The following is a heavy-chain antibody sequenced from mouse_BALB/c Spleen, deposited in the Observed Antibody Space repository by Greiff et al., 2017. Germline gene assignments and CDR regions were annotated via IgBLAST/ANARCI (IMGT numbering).Heavy chain of an antibody. V-gene: IGHV1-62-3*01. CDR2: IDPNSGGT. D-gene: IGHD3-1*01. CDR3: TSSGAARTTSPWFAD. Sequence: QVQLQQPGAELVKPGASVKLSCKASGYTFTSYWMHWVKQRPGRGLEWIGRIDPNSGGTKYNEKFKSKATLTVDKPSSTAYLQLSSLTSEDSAVYYCTSSGAARTTSPWFADWGQGTLVTVSA. J-gene: IGHJ3*01. CDR1: GYTFTSYW.